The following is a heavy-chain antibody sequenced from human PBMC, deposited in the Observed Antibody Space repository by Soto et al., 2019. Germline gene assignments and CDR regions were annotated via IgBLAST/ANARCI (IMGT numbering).Heavy chain of an antibody. CDR3: ARLGYSSSWCEVYGMDV. CDR2: IYYSGST. V-gene: IGHV4-39*01. CDR1: GGSISSSSYY. Sequence: TETLSLTCTVSGGSISSSSYYWGWIRQPPGKGLEWIGSIYYSGSTYYNPSLKSRVTISVDTSKNQFSLKLSSVTAADTAVYYCARLGYSSSWCEVYGMDVWGQGTTVT. D-gene: IGHD6-13*01. J-gene: IGHJ6*02.